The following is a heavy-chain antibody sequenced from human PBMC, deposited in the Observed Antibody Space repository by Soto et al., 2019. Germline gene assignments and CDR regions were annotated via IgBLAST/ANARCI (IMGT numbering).Heavy chain of an antibody. V-gene: IGHV3-23*01. Sequence: EVQLLDSGGGLVQPGGSQRLSCAASGFSFSYSAMGWVRQAPGKGLECVSGISGNGGFTYYADSVKGRFIISRDNSKNTVDLQMNNLRAEDTAVYYCVRETKKAFDVWGQGTVVTVSS. CDR3: VRETKKAFDV. CDR1: GFSFSYSA. J-gene: IGHJ3*01. CDR2: ISGNGGFT.